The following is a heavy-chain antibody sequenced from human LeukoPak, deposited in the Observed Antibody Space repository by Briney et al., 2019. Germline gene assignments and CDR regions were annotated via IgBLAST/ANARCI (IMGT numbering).Heavy chain of an antibody. CDR2: IYYSGST. Sequence: SETLSLTCTVSGGSINSYYWSWIRQPPGKGLEWIGYIYYSGSTNYNPSLESRVTISVDKSKSQFSLNLTSVTAADTAVYYCARVSAVAGAYGMDVWGQGTTVTVSS. CDR1: GGSINSYY. V-gene: IGHV4-59*08. CDR3: ARVSAVAGAYGMDV. J-gene: IGHJ6*02. D-gene: IGHD6-19*01.